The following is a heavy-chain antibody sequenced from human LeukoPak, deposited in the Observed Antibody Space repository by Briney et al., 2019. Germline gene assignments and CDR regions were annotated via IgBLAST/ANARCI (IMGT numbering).Heavy chain of an antibody. D-gene: IGHD3-10*01. CDR3: AKVFEVRGARRPKDY. V-gene: IGHV3-30*18. CDR1: GFTFNDYG. CDR2: ISYDGGNK. J-gene: IGHJ4*02. Sequence: GRSLRLSCAASGFTFNDYGMHWVRQAPGKGLEWVALISYDGGNKFYADSVRDRFTISRDNSKNTLFLQMNSLRIEDTAVYYCAKVFEVRGARRPKDYWGQGTLVIVSS.